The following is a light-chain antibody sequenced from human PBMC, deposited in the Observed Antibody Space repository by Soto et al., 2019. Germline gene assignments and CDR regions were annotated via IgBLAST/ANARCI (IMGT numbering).Light chain of an antibody. J-gene: IGKJ5*01. Sequence: EIVWTQSPATLSLSPGERATLSCRASQRISNFLAWYQQKPGQAPRLLIYAASKRATAIPARFSGSGSGTDFTLTISSLEPEDFAVYYCQQRGNWPPITFGQGTRLEIK. CDR3: QQRGNWPPIT. CDR1: QRISNF. CDR2: AAS. V-gene: IGKV3-11*01.